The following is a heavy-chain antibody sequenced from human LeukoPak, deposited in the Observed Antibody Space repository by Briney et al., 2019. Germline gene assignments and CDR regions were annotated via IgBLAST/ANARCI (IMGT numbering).Heavy chain of an antibody. CDR3: TTDPGDYCYGSGSYLLDY. V-gene: IGHV3-15*01. J-gene: IGHJ4*02. CDR2: IKSRTDGGTT. CDR1: GGSFSGYY. D-gene: IGHD3-10*01. Sequence: PSETLSLTCAVYGGSFSGYYWSWVRPAPGKGLEWVGRIKSRTDGGTTDYAAPVKGRFTISRDDSKNTLYLQMNSLKTEDTAVYFCTTDPGDYCYGSGSYLLDYWGQGTLVTVSS.